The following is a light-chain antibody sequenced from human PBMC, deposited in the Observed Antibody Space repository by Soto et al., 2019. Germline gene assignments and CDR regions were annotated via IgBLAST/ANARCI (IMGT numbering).Light chain of an antibody. V-gene: IGLV3-21*02. CDR3: QVWDNVDDHIYV. Sequence: SYELTQPPSVSVAPGQTATISCGENNIDSRTVHWYQQKPGQAPLLVVYDNSFRPSGIPNRFSGSNSGNTATLTISRVEAGHEADYSCQVWDNVDDHIYVFGTGTKVTVL. J-gene: IGLJ1*01. CDR2: DNS. CDR1: NIDSRT.